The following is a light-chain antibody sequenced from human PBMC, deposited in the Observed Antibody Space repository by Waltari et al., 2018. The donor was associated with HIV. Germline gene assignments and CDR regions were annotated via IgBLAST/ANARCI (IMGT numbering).Light chain of an antibody. CDR2: YNG. J-gene: IGLJ3*02. CDR3: ASWDDRLNGWV. Sequence: QSVLTQPPSLSEAPRQRVTLSCSGSHSNIGNNAVNWYQQLPGKAPTLLIYYNGLLPSGDSGRFSGSRCGTSASLAISGLQSEDEAHYYCASWDDRLNGWVFGGGTQLTVL. V-gene: IGLV1-36*01. CDR1: HSNIGNNA.